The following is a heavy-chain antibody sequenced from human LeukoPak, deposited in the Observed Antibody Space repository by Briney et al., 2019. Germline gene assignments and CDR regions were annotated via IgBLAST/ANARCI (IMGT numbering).Heavy chain of an antibody. D-gene: IGHD6-13*01. J-gene: IGHJ4*02. CDR3: ARAHSSSWYGGIDY. Sequence: SQTLSLTCAISGDSVSSNSAAWNWVRQSPSRGLEWLGRTYYRSKWYNDYAVSVKSRITINPDTSKNQFSLQLNSVTPEDTAVYYCARAHSSSWYGGIDYWGQGTLVTVSS. CDR2: TYYRSKWYN. V-gene: IGHV6-1*01. CDR1: GDSVSSNSAA.